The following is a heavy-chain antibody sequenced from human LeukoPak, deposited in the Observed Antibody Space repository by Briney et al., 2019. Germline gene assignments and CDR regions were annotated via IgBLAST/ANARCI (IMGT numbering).Heavy chain of an antibody. J-gene: IGHJ4*02. CDR1: GFTFGDYA. D-gene: IGHD2-2*01. CDR2: IRSKAYGGTT. V-gene: IGHV3-49*03. Sequence: GGSLRLSCTASGFTFGDYAMSWFRQAPGNGLEWVGFIRSKAYGGTTEYAASVKGRFTISRDDSKSIAYLQMNSLKTEDTAVYYCTREYQLRVVDYWGQGTLVTVSS. CDR3: TREYQLRVVDY.